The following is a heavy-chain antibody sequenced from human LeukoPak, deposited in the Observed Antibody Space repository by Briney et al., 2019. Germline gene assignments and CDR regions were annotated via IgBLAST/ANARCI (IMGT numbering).Heavy chain of an antibody. CDR1: GFTFSSYA. CDR2: ISYDGSNK. V-gene: IGHV3-30-3*01. D-gene: IGHD4-23*01. Sequence: GGSLRLSCAASGFTFSSYAMHWVRQAPGKGLEWVAVISYDGSNKYYADSVKGRFTISRDNSKNTLYLQMNSLRAEDTAVYYCAREGRHGTVAFDYWGQGTLVTVSS. CDR3: AREGRHGTVAFDY. J-gene: IGHJ4*02.